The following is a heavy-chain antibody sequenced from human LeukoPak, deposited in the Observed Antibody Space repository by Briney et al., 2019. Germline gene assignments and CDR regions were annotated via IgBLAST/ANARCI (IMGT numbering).Heavy chain of an antibody. V-gene: IGHV5-51*01. CDR1: GCRFTNHW. Sequence: GESLKISCKSSGCRFTNHWIGWVRQMPGKGLEWMGVIYPGDSHTRYSPSFQGQVTISADKSISTAYLQWSSLKASDTAMYYCARRDYYGSGSYYGNFDYWGQGTLGTVSS. J-gene: IGHJ4*02. CDR2: IYPGDSHT. D-gene: IGHD3-10*01. CDR3: ARRDYYGSGSYYGNFDY.